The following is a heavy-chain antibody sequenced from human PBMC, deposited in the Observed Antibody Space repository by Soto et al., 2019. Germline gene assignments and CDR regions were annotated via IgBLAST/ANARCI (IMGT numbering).Heavy chain of an antibody. D-gene: IGHD1-1*01. CDR3: AVSDNGWFDP. CDR1: GFTFSNYA. V-gene: IGHV3-23*01. Sequence: EVQLLESGGGLVQHGGSLRLSCAASGFTFSNYAMSWVRQAPGRGLEWVSTISGSGGSTYFADSVKGRFTISSDNSKNPLYVQMNSRRAEDTAVYYCAVSDNGWFDPWGQGTLVTVSS. CDR2: ISGSGGST. J-gene: IGHJ5*02.